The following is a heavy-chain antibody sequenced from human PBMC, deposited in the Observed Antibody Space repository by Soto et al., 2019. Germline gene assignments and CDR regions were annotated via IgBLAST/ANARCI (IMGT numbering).Heavy chain of an antibody. CDR1: GYTFTRYW. V-gene: IGHV5-51*01. J-gene: IGHJ4*02. D-gene: IGHD2-15*01. CDR2: IYPSDSDI. Sequence: GESLKISCKGSGYTFTRYWIDWVRHMPGEGLEWMGVIYPSDSDIRYSPSFQGQVTISADKSITTTYLQWGSLKAADTAMYYCVRSGTSSGRFSDYWGQGTLVTVSS. CDR3: VRSGTSSGRFSDY.